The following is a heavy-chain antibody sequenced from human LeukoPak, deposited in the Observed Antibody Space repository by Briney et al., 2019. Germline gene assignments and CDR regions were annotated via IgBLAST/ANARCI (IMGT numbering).Heavy chain of an antibody. Sequence: GGSLRLSCAASGFTFSNYGMHWVRQAPGKGLEWVAFIRHDGSNKYYADSVKGRFTISRDNSKNTLYLQMNSLRAEDTAVYYCAKTLDYYGSGSYYGYWGQGTLVTVSS. CDR1: GFTFSNYG. D-gene: IGHD3-10*01. V-gene: IGHV3-30*02. CDR2: IRHDGSNK. J-gene: IGHJ4*02. CDR3: AKTLDYYGSGSYYGY.